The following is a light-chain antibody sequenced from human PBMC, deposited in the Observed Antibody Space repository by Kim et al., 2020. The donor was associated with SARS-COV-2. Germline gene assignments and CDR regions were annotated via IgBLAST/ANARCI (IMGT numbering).Light chain of an antibody. CDR2: GAS. J-gene: IGKJ1*01. CDR1: QSISNN. Sequence: DIVMTQSPATLSVSPGERATLSCRASQSISNNLAWYQQKPGQAPRLLVYGASTRATGIPTRFSGSGSGTEFTLTISSLQSEDFAVYYCKHYSYRPPWTFVPGSKMDI. CDR3: KHYSYRPPWT. V-gene: IGKV3-15*01.